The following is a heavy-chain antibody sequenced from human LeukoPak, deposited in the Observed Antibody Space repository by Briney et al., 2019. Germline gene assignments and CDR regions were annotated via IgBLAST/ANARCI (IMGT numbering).Heavy chain of an antibody. CDR1: GGSFSGYY. CDR3: ARGRGFSSGWYFHSHYYMDV. J-gene: IGHJ6*03. V-gene: IGHV4-34*01. Sequence: KPSETLSLTCAVYGGSFSGYYWSWIRQPPGKGLEWIGEINHSGSTNYNPSLKSRVTISVDTSKNQFSLKLSSVTAADTAVYYCARGRGFSSGWYFHSHYYMDVWGKGTTVTVSS. CDR2: INHSGST. D-gene: IGHD6-19*01.